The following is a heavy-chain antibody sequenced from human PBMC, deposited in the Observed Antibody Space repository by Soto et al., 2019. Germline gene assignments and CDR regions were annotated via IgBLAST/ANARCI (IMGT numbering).Heavy chain of an antibody. D-gene: IGHD2-15*01. CDR2: IYFSGST. CDR1: GGSFSNSSYY. V-gene: IGHV4-39*01. J-gene: IGHJ5*01. CDR3: ARLYIGFVAAMSNRWFES. Sequence: PSETLSLTCTVSGGSFSNSSYYWGWIRQPPGKGLEWIGNIYFSGSTYYNPSLKSRVTISVDTSKNQLSLKLSSVTAADTAVYYCARLYIGFVAAMSNRWFESWGQGTLVTVSS.